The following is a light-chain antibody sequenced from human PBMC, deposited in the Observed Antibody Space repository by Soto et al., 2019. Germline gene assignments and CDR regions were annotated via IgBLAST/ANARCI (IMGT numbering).Light chain of an antibody. J-gene: IGKJ1*01. CDR3: QQYNIYPWT. CDR2: VAS. CDR1: QSISGC. Sequence: DIQMIQSPSTLSASVVDRVTLTYRASQSISGCLAWYQQKPGKHPXLLFYVASSLEGGVPSRFSGSGFGTEFTLTIGSLQPNNFATYYCQQYNIYPWTFGQGTRV. V-gene: IGKV1-5*01.